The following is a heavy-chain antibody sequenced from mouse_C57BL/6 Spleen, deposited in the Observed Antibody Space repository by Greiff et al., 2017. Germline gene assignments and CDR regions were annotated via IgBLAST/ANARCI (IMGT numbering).Heavy chain of an antibody. Sequence: VQLQQPGAELVKPGASVKLSCKASGYTFTSYWMHWVKQRPGQGLEWIGMIHPNSGSTNYNEKFKSKATLTVDKSSSTAYMQLSSLTSDDSAVYYCARSYSNYLFAYWGQGTLVTVSA. CDR3: ARSYSNYLFAY. V-gene: IGHV1-64*01. J-gene: IGHJ3*01. CDR2: IHPNSGST. D-gene: IGHD2-5*01. CDR1: GYTFTSYW.